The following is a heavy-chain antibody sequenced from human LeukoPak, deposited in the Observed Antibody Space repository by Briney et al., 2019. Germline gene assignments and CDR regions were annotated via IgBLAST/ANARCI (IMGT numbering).Heavy chain of an antibody. CDR1: GFTFSSYS. V-gene: IGHV3-48*02. J-gene: IGHJ5*02. CDR2: ISSSSSTI. D-gene: IGHD2-15*01. CDR3: AGGGPLYNWFDP. Sequence: WGSLRLSCAASGFTFSSYSMNWVRQAPGKGLEWVSYISSSSSTIYYADSVKGRFTISRDNAKNSLYLQMNSLRDEDTAVYYCAGGGPLYNWFDPWGQGTLVTVSS.